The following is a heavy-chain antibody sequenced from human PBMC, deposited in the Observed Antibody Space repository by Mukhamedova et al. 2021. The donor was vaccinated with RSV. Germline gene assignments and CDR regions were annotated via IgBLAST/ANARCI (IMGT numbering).Heavy chain of an antibody. V-gene: IGHV1-3*01. D-gene: IGHD4-23*01. Sequence: QAPGQRLEWMGWINPGNDNTKYSEKFQGRVTITRDTSESTAYMELSSLRSEDTAVYYCAVTLTPLMGSYFAFWGQGTLVT. CDR3: AVTLTPLMGSYFAF. J-gene: IGHJ4*02. CDR2: INPGNDNT.